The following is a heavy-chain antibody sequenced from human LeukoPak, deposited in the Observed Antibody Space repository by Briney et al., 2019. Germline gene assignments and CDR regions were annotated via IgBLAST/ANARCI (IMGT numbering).Heavy chain of an antibody. D-gene: IGHD4-23*01. J-gene: IGHJ4*02. V-gene: IGHV1-46*01. CDR1: GYTFTSYY. CDR2: INPHSGTA. Sequence: ASVKVSCKASGYTFTSYYMHWVRQAPGQGLEWMGIINPHSGTATYPQKFQGRVTMTRDTSMSTLYMELSSLRSEVTAVYYCARAAGGNTIYYFDYWGQGTLVTVSS. CDR3: ARAAGGNTIYYFDY.